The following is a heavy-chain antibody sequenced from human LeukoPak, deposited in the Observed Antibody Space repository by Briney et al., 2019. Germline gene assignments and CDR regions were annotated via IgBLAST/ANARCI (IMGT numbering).Heavy chain of an antibody. D-gene: IGHD6-19*01. CDR3: ATAAVAGTNPSFFDY. CDR1: GFTFSSYA. J-gene: IGHJ4*02. Sequence: GGSLRLSCAASGFTFSSYAMHWVRQAPGKGLEWVAVISYDGSNKYYADSVKGRFTISRDNSKNTLYLQMNSLRAEDTAVYYCATAAVAGTNPSFFDYWGQGTLVTVSS. CDR2: ISYDGSNK. V-gene: IGHV3-30*04.